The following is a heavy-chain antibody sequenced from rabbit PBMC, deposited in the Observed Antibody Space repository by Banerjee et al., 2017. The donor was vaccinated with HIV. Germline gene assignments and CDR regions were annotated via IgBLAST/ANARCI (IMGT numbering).Heavy chain of an antibody. D-gene: IGHD1-1*01. CDR3: ARVTGYGSTSGHPTRLDL. CDR1: GFTLSSSYN. V-gene: IGHV1S45*01. J-gene: IGHJ3*01. Sequence: QEQLEESGGDLVKPEGSLTLTCTASGFTLSSSYNMCWVRQASGKGLEWIGCINTGSGSTWYASWAKGRFTISKTSSTTVTLQMTSLTAADTATYFCARVTGYGSTSGHPTRLDLWGPGTLVTVS. CDR2: INTGSGST.